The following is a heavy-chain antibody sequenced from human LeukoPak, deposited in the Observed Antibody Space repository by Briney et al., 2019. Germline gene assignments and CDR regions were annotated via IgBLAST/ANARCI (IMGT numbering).Heavy chain of an antibody. D-gene: IGHD2-2*01. V-gene: IGHV1-69*13. Sequence: ASVKVSCKASGGTFSNYAISWVRQAPGQGLEWMGGIIPIFGTANYAQKFQGRVTITADESTSTAYMELSSLGSEDTAVYYCARDASCSSTSCQIDYWGQGTLVTVSS. CDR1: GGTFSNYA. J-gene: IGHJ4*02. CDR3: ARDASCSSTSCQIDY. CDR2: IIPIFGTA.